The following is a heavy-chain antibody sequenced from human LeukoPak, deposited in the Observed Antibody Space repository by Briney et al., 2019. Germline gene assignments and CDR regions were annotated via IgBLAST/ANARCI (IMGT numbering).Heavy chain of an antibody. CDR3: ARALPRLGYCSSTSCYAVYFDY. J-gene: IGHJ4*02. D-gene: IGHD2-2*01. Sequence: SETLSLTCAVYGGSFSGYYWSWIRQPLGRGLEWIGEINHSGSTNYNPSLKSRVTISVDTSKNQFSLKLSSVTAADTAVYYCARALPRLGYCSSTSCYAVYFDYWGQGTLVTVSS. V-gene: IGHV4-34*01. CDR1: GGSFSGYY. CDR2: INHSGST.